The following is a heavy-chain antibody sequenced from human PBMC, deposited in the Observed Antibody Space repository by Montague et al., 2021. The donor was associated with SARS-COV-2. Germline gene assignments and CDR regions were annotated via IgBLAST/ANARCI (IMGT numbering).Heavy chain of an antibody. J-gene: IGHJ5*02. CDR3: ARAVVTNYNFWSGYSRVPDANWFDP. Sequence: TLSLTCTVSGNSVNTGGYYWSWIRQLPGKGLEWIGYIYYSGTTSYNPSLQSRLIISVDTSKNQFSLSLTSVTAADTAVYYCARAVVTNYNFWSGYSRVPDANWFDPWGQGTLLTVSS. CDR2: IYYSGTT. CDR1: GNSVNTGGYY. D-gene: IGHD3-3*01. V-gene: IGHV4-31*03.